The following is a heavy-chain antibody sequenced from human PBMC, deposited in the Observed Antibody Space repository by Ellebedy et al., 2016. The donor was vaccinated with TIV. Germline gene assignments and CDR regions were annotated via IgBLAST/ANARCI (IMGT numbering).Heavy chain of an antibody. CDR1: GFTFSRYA. Sequence: PGGSLRLSCAASGFTFSRYAMSWVRQAPGKGLEWVSGIFGSGGGISYADSVEGRFIISRDNYKKTLYLQMNSLRAEDTAVYYCAKGRGGGSDSSAPRYYFDYWGLGTLVTVSS. CDR3: AKGRGGGSDSSAPRYYFDY. D-gene: IGHD3-22*01. J-gene: IGHJ4*02. CDR2: IFGSGGGI. V-gene: IGHV3-23*01.